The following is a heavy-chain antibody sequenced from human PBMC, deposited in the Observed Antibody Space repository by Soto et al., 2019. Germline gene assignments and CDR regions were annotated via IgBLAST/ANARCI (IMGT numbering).Heavy chain of an antibody. Sequence: PETLSLTCAVSGGSISSSNWWSWVRQPPGKGLEWIGEIYHSGSTNYNPSLKSRVTISVDKSKNQFSLKLSSVTAADTAVYYWARARVVATSGMDVWGQGTTVTVSS. V-gene: IGHV4-4*03. J-gene: IGHJ6*02. CDR1: GGSISSSNW. D-gene: IGHD5-12*01. CDR3: ARARVVATSGMDV. CDR2: IYHSGST.